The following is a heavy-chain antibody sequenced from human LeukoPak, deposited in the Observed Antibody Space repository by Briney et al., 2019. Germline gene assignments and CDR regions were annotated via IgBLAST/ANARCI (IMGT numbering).Heavy chain of an antibody. J-gene: IGHJ4*02. Sequence: GGSLRLSCAASGFTVNNEYMYWVRQAPGRGLEWVSSITGSGGGTYYADSVKGRFTISRDDSKNTLGLQMNSLRAEDTAVYFCARAMAVIYSYGKQDYWGQGTLVTVSS. CDR1: GFTVNNEY. CDR3: ARAMAVIYSYGKQDY. CDR2: ITGSGGGT. D-gene: IGHD5-18*01. V-gene: IGHV3-23*01.